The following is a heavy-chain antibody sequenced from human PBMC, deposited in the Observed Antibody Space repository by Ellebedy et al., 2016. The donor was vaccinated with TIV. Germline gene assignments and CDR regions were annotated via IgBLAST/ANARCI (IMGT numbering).Heavy chain of an antibody. CDR2: VYYSGSP. Sequence: MPGGSLRLSCVVSGDSISSTNYFRGWIRQPPGKGLEYIGSVYYSGSPYYNPSFKSRVTLSADTSKNPFSLNLRTVTAADTAVYYCARTDPWQPIDDWGQGILVSVSS. CDR1: GDSISSTNYF. J-gene: IGHJ4*02. CDR3: ARTDPWQPIDD. V-gene: IGHV4-39*01. D-gene: IGHD2-21*02.